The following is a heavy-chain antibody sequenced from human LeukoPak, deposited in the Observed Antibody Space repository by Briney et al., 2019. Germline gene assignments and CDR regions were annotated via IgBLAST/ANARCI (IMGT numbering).Heavy chain of an antibody. D-gene: IGHD4-23*01. Sequence: GGSLRLSCAASGLTFDDYAMHWVRQAQGKGLEWVSGISWNSGSIGYADSVKGRFTISRDNAKNSLYLQMNSLRAEDTALYYCAKDIDYSGNSGAFDIWGQGTKVTVSS. CDR3: AKDIDYSGNSGAFDI. J-gene: IGHJ3*02. CDR2: ISWNSGSI. CDR1: GLTFDDYA. V-gene: IGHV3-9*01.